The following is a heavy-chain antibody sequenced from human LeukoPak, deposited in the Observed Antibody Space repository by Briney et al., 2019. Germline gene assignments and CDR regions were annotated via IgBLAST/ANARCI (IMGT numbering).Heavy chain of an antibody. CDR2: IIPSGHTT. D-gene: IGHD2-15*01. CDR1: GLSFSSYG. CDR3: AKDGPCSGGSCYSIV. J-gene: IGHJ4*02. Sequence: GGSLRLSCAASGLSFSSYGMHWVRQAPGKGLEWVSGIIPSGHTTYYADSVKGRFTISRDNSKNTLYLQMNSLRAEDTAVYYCAKDGPCSGGSCYSIVWGQGTLVTVSS. V-gene: IGHV3-23*01.